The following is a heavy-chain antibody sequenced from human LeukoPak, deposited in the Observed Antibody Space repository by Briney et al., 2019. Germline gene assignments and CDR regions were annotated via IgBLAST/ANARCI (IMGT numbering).Heavy chain of an antibody. J-gene: IGHJ5*02. Sequence: PSQTLSLTCTVSGGSISSGSYYWSWIRQPAGKGLEWIGRIYTSGSTNYNPSLKSRVTISVDTSKNQFSLKLSSVTAADTAVYYCARLVTGDWFDPWGQGTLVTVSS. CDR2: IYTSGST. CDR1: GGSISSGSYY. V-gene: IGHV4-61*02. CDR3: ARLVTGDWFDP. D-gene: IGHD3-9*01.